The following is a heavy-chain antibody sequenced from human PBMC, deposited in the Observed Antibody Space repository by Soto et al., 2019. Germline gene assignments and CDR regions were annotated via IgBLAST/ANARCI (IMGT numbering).Heavy chain of an antibody. D-gene: IGHD3-9*01. CDR2: ISSSSSYI. Sequence: GGSLRLSCAASGFTFSSYSMNWVRQAPGKGLEWVSSISSSSSYIYYADSVKGRFTISRDNAKNSLYLQMNSLRAEGTAVYYCARDVQYYDILTGYYREVNWFDPWGQGTLVTVSS. CDR3: ARDVQYYDILTGYYREVNWFDP. J-gene: IGHJ5*02. CDR1: GFTFSSYS. V-gene: IGHV3-21*01.